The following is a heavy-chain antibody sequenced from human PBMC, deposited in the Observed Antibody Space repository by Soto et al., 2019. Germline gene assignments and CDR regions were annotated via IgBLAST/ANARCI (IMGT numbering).Heavy chain of an antibody. Sequence: GASVKVSCKASGYTFTSYDINWVRQATGQGLEWMGWMNPNSGNTGYAQKFQGRVTMTRNTSISTAYMELSSLRSEDTAVHYCLYSGQGYAANKDAFYIWSQGTMVTGSS. CDR2: MNPNSGNT. J-gene: IGHJ3*02. CDR3: LYSGQGYAANKDAFYI. D-gene: IGHD2-15*01. CDR1: GYTFTSYD. V-gene: IGHV1-8*01.